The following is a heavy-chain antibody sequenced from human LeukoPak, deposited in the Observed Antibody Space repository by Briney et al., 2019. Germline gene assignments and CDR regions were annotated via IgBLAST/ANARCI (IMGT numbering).Heavy chain of an antibody. D-gene: IGHD6-13*01. CDR1: GFTFSTYA. CDR2: ISYDGSNK. CDR3: AKDHSSSWAFDY. J-gene: IGHJ4*02. V-gene: IGHV3-30*04. Sequence: GGSLRLSCAASGFTFSTYAMHWVRQAPGKGLEWVAVISYDGSNKYYADSVKGRFTISRDNSKNTLYLQMNSLRAEDTAVYYCAKDHSSSWAFDYWGQGTLVTVSS.